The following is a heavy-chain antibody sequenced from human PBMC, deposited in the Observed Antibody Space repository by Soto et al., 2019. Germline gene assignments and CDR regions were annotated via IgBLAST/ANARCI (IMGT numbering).Heavy chain of an antibody. J-gene: IGHJ6*02. D-gene: IGHD3-3*01. CDR3: ARGGGTIFGVVDYGMDV. CDR1: GYTFTDYY. CDR2: LNPNSGGT. V-gene: IGHV1-2*02. Sequence: ASVKVSCKASGYTFTDYYMHWVPQAPLQGLEWMGWLNPNSGGTNYAQKFQGRVTVTRETSISTAYMELSRLRSDDTAVYYCARGGGTIFGVVDYGMDVWGQGPTVTVSS.